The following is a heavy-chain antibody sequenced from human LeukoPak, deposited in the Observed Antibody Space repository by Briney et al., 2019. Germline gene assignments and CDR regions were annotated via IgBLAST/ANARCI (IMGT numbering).Heavy chain of an antibody. Sequence: PSQTLSLTCTVSGGSISSGDYYWSWIRQPPGTGLEWIGYIYYSGSTYYNPSLKSRVTISVDTSKNQFSLKLSSVTAADTAVYYCARDGQDYYLDYWGQGTLVTVPS. V-gene: IGHV4-30-4*01. CDR1: GGSISSGDYY. CDR2: IYYSGST. D-gene: IGHD3-10*01. CDR3: ARDGQDYYLDY. J-gene: IGHJ4*02.